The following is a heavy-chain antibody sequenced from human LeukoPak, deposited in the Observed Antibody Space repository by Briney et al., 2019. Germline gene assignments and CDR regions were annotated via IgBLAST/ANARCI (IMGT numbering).Heavy chain of an antibody. CDR2: INSDGSTT. V-gene: IGHV3-74*01. CDR3: ARRQYRSSWYYFDY. D-gene: IGHD6-13*01. CDR1: GFSLSSYW. Sequence: PGGSLRLSCAASGFSLSSYWMHWVRQAPGKGLVWVSRINSDGSTTNYADSVKGRFTISRDNAKNTLYLQMNSLRAEDTAVYYCARRQYRSSWYYFDYWGQGTLVPVSS. J-gene: IGHJ4*02.